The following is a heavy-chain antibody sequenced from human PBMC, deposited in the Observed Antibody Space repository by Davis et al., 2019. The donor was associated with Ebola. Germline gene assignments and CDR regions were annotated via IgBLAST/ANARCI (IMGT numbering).Heavy chain of an antibody. Sequence: GGSLRLSCAASGFTFSSYGMHWVRQAPGKGLEWVAVISYDGSNKYYADSVKGRFTISRDNSKNTLYLQMNSLRAEDTAVYYCATAAGDFGEAIWGQGTMVTVSS. CDR1: GFTFSSYG. J-gene: IGHJ3*02. CDR3: ATAAGDFGEAI. V-gene: IGHV3-30*03. CDR2: ISYDGSNK. D-gene: IGHD3-10*01.